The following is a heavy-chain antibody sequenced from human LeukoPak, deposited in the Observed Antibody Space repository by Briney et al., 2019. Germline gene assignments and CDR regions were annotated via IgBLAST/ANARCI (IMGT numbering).Heavy chain of an antibody. J-gene: IGHJ4*02. Sequence: GGSLRLSCAASGFTFSKYAMTWVRQAPGKGLEWVASIGGSGGSTFYADSVKGRFTISRENSKNTLYLQMNSLRAEDTAVYYCAKGPYSGSYGYFDYWGQGTLVTVSS. D-gene: IGHD1-26*01. CDR2: IGGSGGST. CDR3: AKGPYSGSYGYFDY. CDR1: GFTFSKYA. V-gene: IGHV3-23*01.